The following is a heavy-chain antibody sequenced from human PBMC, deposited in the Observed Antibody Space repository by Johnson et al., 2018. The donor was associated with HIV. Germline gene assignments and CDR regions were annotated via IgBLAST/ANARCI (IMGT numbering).Heavy chain of an antibody. CDR3: ARDINYYDSSGYLIGSDAFDL. D-gene: IGHD3-22*01. J-gene: IGHJ3*01. CDR2: IWYDGSNK. V-gene: IGHV3-30*19. CDR1: GFTFSSYG. Sequence: QVQLVESGGGVVQPGRSLRLSCAASGFTFSSYGMHWVRQAPGKGLEWVAVIWYDGSNKYYADSVKGRFTISRDNSKNTLYLQMNSLRAEDTAVYYCARDINYYDSSGYLIGSDAFDLWGQGTMVTVSS.